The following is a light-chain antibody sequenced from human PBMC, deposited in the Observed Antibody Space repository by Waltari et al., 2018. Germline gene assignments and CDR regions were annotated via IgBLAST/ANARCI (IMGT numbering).Light chain of an antibody. V-gene: IGKV3-15*01. CDR3: QQYNNWPLT. CDR2: GAS. J-gene: IGKJ1*01. CDR1: QSVSSN. Sequence: EIVMTQSPATLSVSPGERATISCSASQSVSSNLAWYQQNPGQAPRLLIYGASTRATGIPARFSGSGSGTEFTLTISSLQSEDFAVYYCQQYNNWPLTFGQGTKVEIK.